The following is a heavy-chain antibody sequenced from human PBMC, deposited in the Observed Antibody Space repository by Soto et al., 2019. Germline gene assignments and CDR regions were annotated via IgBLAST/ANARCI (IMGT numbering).Heavy chain of an antibody. Sequence: EVQLVESGGGVVQPGGSLRISCVASGFTLGNFWMSWVRQAPGKGLEWGASMKEDGSEKYYVASVSGRFTISRDNARNSLYLQMNRLRVEDTAVYYCARDGGMAIFGVDQTRFEYWGQGTLVTVSS. CDR3: ARDGGMAIFGVDQTRFEY. V-gene: IGHV3-7*01. CDR1: GFTLGNFW. D-gene: IGHD3-3*01. J-gene: IGHJ4*02. CDR2: MKEDGSEK.